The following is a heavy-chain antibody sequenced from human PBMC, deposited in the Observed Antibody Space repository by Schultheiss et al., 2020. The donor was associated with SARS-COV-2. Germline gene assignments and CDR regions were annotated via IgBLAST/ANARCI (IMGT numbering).Heavy chain of an antibody. CDR1: GGSISSYY. J-gene: IGHJ6*03. Sequence: SQTLSLTCTVSGGSISSYYWGWIRQPAGKGLEWIGRIYTSGSTNYNPSLKSRDTISVDTSKNQFSLKLSSVTAADTAVYYCARQYYYYYYMDVWGKGTTVTVSS. V-gene: IGHV4-4*07. CDR2: IYTSGST. CDR3: ARQYYYYYYMDV.